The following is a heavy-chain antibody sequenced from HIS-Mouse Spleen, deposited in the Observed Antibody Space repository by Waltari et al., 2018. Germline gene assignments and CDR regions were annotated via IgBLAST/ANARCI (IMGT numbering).Heavy chain of an antibody. CDR1: GFTFSSYS. Sequence: EVQLVESGGGLVKPGGSLRLSCAASGFTFSSYSMNWVRQAPGKGLEWVSSISSSSSYIYYADSVKGRFTISRDNAKNSLYLQMNSLRAEDTAVYDCARDIAAAGDYWGQGTLVTVSS. CDR3: ARDIAAAGDY. D-gene: IGHD6-13*01. V-gene: IGHV3-21*01. J-gene: IGHJ4*02. CDR2: ISSSSSYI.